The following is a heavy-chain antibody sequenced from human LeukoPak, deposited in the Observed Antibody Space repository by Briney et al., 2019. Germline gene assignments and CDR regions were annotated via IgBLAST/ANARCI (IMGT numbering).Heavy chain of an antibody. V-gene: IGHV4-34*01. CDR2: INHSGST. J-gene: IGHJ4*02. D-gene: IGHD1-7*01. CDR1: GGSFSGYY. Sequence: SETLSLTCAVYGGSFSGYYWSWIRQPPGKGLEWIGEINHSGSTNYNPSLKSRVTISVDTSKNQFSLKLSSVTAADTAVYYCARERGNYVIIDYWGQGSLASVSS. CDR3: ARERGNYVIIDY.